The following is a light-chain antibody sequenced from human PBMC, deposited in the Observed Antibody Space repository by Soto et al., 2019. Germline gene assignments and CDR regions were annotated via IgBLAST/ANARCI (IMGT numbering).Light chain of an antibody. CDR1: QSVSNN. Sequence: EIVMTQSPATLSVSPGEKATLSCRASQSVSNNLAWFQQKPGQVPRLLIYGASNRATGVSAGFSGSGSGTEFTLTISSLQSEDFAVYYCQHHYNWPITFGQGTRLEIK. CDR3: QHHYNWPIT. J-gene: IGKJ5*01. CDR2: GAS. V-gene: IGKV3-15*01.